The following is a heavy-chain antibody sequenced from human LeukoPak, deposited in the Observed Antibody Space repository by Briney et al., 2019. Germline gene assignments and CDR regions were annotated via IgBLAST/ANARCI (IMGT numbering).Heavy chain of an antibody. Sequence: PGGSLRLSCAASGFTFSSYEMNWVRQAPGKGLEWVSYISSSGSTIYYADSVKGRFTISRDNAKNSLYLQMNSLRAEDTAVYYCARTTYGSGNPYLDYWGQGTLVTVSS. CDR3: ARTTYGSGNPYLDY. D-gene: IGHD3-10*01. J-gene: IGHJ4*02. V-gene: IGHV3-48*03. CDR2: ISSSGSTI. CDR1: GFTFSSYE.